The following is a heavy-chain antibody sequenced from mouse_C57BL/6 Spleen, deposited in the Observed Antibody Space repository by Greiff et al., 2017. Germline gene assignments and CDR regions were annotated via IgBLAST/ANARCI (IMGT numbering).Heavy chain of an antibody. Sequence: VQLQQPGAELVKPGASVKLSCKASGYTFTSYWMHWVKQRPGQGLEWIGMIHPNSGSTNYNEKFKSKATLTVDKSSSTAYMQLSSLTSEDSAVYYCARGGVFYYGSSYVGVYYAMDYWGQGTSVTVSS. CDR1: GYTFTSYW. V-gene: IGHV1-64*01. D-gene: IGHD1-1*01. J-gene: IGHJ4*01. CDR2: IHPNSGST. CDR3: ARGGVFYYGSSYVGVYYAMDY.